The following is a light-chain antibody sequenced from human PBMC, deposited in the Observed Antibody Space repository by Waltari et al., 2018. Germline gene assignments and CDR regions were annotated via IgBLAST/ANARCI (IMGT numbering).Light chain of an antibody. Sequence: EIVLTQSLGTLSLSPGERATLSCRASQSVSKYLAWYQQKPGQAPRLLIYDASSRASGIPDRFSGSGSGTDFSLTISRLEPEDFAVYYCQKYVSLPATFGQGTKVEI. CDR2: DAS. V-gene: IGKV3-20*01. J-gene: IGKJ1*01. CDR1: QSVSKY. CDR3: QKYVSLPAT.